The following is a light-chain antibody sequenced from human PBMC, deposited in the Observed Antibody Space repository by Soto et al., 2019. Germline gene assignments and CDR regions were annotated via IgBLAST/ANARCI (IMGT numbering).Light chain of an antibody. V-gene: IGKV1-17*01. CDR3: LQYNSYLHT. Sequence: DIQMTQSPSSLSASVGDRVTITCRASQGIGNDLGWDQQKPGTAPKRLIYAASSLKSGFPSTFSGSGAGTEFTRTIGTRQHENFAPYYCLQYNSYLHTCGQGTKLDIK. CDR1: QGIGND. CDR2: AAS. J-gene: IGKJ2*01.